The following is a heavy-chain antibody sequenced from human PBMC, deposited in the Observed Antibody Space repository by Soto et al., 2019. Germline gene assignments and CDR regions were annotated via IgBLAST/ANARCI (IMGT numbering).Heavy chain of an antibody. J-gene: IGHJ4*02. CDR1: GGSISSGDYF. Sequence: QEQLQESGPGLVKPSQALSLTCTVSGGSISSGDYFWSWIRKPPGKVLEWIGYIYYSGSTYHNPSRKRRVTIQVTTSKSQFSLKLAPLTAANTPVHYRARAGNVMVRVAPFDYWGQGTLFNVAS. CDR2: IYYSGST. CDR3: ARAGNVMVRVAPFDY. D-gene: IGHD3-10*01. V-gene: IGHV4-30-4*01.